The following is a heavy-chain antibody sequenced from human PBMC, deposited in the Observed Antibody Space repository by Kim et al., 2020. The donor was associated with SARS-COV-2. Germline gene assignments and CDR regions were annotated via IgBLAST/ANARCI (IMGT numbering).Heavy chain of an antibody. CDR2: IWYDGSNK. V-gene: IGHV3-33*08. Sequence: GGSLRLSCAASGFTFSSYGMHWVRQAPGKGLEWVAVIWYDGSNKYYADSVKGRFTISRDNSKNTLYLQMNSLRAEDTAVYYCARGAEDYYDSSGYYYYGIDVWGQGPTVTVSS. D-gene: IGHD3-22*01. CDR3: ARGAEDYYDSSGYYYYGIDV. J-gene: IGHJ6*02. CDR1: GFTFSSYG.